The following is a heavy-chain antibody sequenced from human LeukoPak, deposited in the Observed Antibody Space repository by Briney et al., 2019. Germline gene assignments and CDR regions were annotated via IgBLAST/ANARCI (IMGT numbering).Heavy chain of an antibody. CDR2: INPNSGGT. CDR1: GYTFTGYY. Sequence: ASVKVSCKASGYTFTGYYMHWVRQAPGQGLEWMGWINPNSGGTNYAQKFQGRVTMTRDTSINTAYMELSRLRSDDTAVYYCARDHIVVVPTAIHYYYYMDVWGKGTTVTVSS. J-gene: IGHJ6*03. V-gene: IGHV1-2*02. CDR3: ARDHIVVVPTAIHYYYYMDV. D-gene: IGHD2-2*01.